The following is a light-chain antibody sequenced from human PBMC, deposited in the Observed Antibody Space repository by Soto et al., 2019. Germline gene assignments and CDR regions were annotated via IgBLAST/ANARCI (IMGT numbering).Light chain of an antibody. V-gene: IGKV3-20*01. CDR1: QSVSTNF. CDR2: GAS. Sequence: EIVLTQSPGTLSLSPGEGATLSCRASQSVSTNFFAWYQQKPGQAPRLLIYGASSRATGIPDRFSGSGSGKDFTLTISRLEPEDFAVYYCQQYGSTSWTFGQGTKV. CDR3: QQYGSTSWT. J-gene: IGKJ1*01.